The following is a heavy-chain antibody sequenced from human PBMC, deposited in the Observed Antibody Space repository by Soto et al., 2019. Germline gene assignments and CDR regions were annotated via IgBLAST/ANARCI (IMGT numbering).Heavy chain of an antibody. CDR1: GFTFSSYS. CDR3: ARDGAGSSPYGMDV. V-gene: IGHV3-21*01. J-gene: IGHJ6*02. D-gene: IGHD2-2*01. Sequence: GGSLRLSCAASGFTFSSYSMNWVRQAPGKGLEWVSSISSSSSYIYYAGSVKGRFTISRDNAKNSLYLQMNSLRAEDTAVYYCARDGAGSSPYGMDVWGQGTTVTVSS. CDR2: ISSSSSYI.